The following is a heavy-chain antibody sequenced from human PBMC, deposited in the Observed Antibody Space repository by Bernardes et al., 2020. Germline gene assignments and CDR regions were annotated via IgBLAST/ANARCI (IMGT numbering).Heavy chain of an antibody. Sequence: SETLSLTCAVYGGSFSGYYWSWIRQPPGKGLEWIGEINHSGSTNYNPSLKSRVTISVDTSKNQFSLKLSSVTAADTAVYYCARAQWGGSCYKDPWGQGTLVTVSS. CDR2: INHSGST. V-gene: IGHV4-34*01. D-gene: IGHD2-15*01. CDR1: GGSFSGYY. CDR3: ARAQWGGSCYKDP. J-gene: IGHJ5*02.